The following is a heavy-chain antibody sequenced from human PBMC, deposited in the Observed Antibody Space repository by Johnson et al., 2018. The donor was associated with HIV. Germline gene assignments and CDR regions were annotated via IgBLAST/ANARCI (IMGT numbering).Heavy chain of an antibody. CDR1: GFTFSSYG. Sequence: QVQLVESGGGVVQPGRSLRLSCAASGFTFSSYGMHWVRQAPGKGLEWVAGISFAGDDKHYGDSVKGRFTISRDNYKNTLYRQMDNLRVEDTAMYYCARDGVYSSPWDAFDIWGQGRMVTVSS. D-gene: IGHD6-19*01. V-gene: IGHV3-33*05. J-gene: IGHJ3*02. CDR2: ISFAGDDK. CDR3: ARDGVYSSPWDAFDI.